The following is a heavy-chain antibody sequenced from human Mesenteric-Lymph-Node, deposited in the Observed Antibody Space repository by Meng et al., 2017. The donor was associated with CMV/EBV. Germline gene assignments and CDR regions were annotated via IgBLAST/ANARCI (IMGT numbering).Heavy chain of an antibody. CDR1: VGSIRSSSYY. D-gene: IGHD3-22*01. V-gene: IGHV4-39*07. CDR2: IYYSGST. Sequence: QLQLQESVPGLVKPSETLSLTCTVSVGSIRSSSYYWGWIRQPPGKGLEWIGSIYYSGSTYYNPSLKSRVTISVDTSKNQFSLKLSSVTAADTAVYYCARDGDYYDSSGYNPFDYWGQGTLVTVSS. CDR3: ARDGDYYDSSGYNPFDY. J-gene: IGHJ4*02.